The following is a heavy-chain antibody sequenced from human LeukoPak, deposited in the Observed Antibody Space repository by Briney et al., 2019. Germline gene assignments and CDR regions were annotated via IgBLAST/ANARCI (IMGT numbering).Heavy chain of an antibody. CDR3: ASAPNIYFDY. D-gene: IGHD1/OR15-1a*01. Sequence: SETLSLTCTVSGGSTSSTSYYWGWIRQPPGKGLEWIGSVSYSGSIFYNPSLKSRVTISVDTSKNQFSLKLSSVTAADTAVYYCASAPNIYFDYWGQGTLVTVSS. V-gene: IGHV4-39*07. CDR2: VSYSGSI. CDR1: GGSTSSTSYY. J-gene: IGHJ4*02.